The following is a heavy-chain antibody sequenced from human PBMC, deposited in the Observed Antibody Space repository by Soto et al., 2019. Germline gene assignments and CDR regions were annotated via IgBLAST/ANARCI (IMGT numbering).Heavy chain of an antibody. Sequence: QVQLVESGGGVVQPGRSLRLSCAASGFTFSSYGMHWVRQAPGKGLEWVAVIWYDGSNKYYADSVKGRFTISRDNSKNTLYLQMNSLRAEDTAVYYCAREVYSYGFSNNGMDVWGQGTTVTVSS. J-gene: IGHJ6*02. D-gene: IGHD5-18*01. CDR1: GFTFSSYG. CDR2: IWYDGSNK. CDR3: AREVYSYGFSNNGMDV. V-gene: IGHV3-33*01.